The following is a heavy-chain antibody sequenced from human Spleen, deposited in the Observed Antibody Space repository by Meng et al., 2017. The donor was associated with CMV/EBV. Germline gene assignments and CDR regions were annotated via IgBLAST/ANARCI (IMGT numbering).Heavy chain of an antibody. CDR1: GYTFANYG. CDR2: ISAYNGNT. Sequence: KASGYTFANYGISWVRQAPGQGLEWMGWISAYNGNTNYAQKLQGRVTMTTDTSTSTAYMELRSLRSDDTAVYYCARGTIGSSGSHGDYWGQGTLVTVSS. CDR3: ARGTIGSSGSHGDY. J-gene: IGHJ4*02. D-gene: IGHD6-19*01. V-gene: IGHV1-18*01.